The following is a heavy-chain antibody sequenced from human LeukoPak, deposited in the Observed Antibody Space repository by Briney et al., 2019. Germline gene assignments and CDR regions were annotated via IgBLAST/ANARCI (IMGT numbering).Heavy chain of an antibody. D-gene: IGHD1-26*01. V-gene: IGHV3-33*06. CDR3: AKDSLVMGWELLYFDY. J-gene: IGHJ4*02. CDR1: GFTFSSYG. CDR2: IWYDGSNK. Sequence: GGSLRLSCAASGFTFSSYGMHWVRQAPGKGLEWVAVIWYDGSNKYYADSVKGRFTISRDNSKNTLYLQMNSLRAEDTAVYYCAKDSLVMGWELLYFDYWGQGTLVTVSS.